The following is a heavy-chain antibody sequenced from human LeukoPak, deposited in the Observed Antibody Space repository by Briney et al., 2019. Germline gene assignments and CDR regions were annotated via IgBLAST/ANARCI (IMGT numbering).Heavy chain of an antibody. J-gene: IGHJ4*02. CDR1: GASMRSETHY. Sequence: SETLSLTCNVSGASMRSETHYWSWLRQHPGKGPEWIAYIYYTAGAYYNPSLESRVSISLDASENQFSLKLSSVTAADTAVYYCARGRRELKYAPDYWGQGTLVTVSS. CDR2: IYYTAGA. V-gene: IGHV4-31*03. D-gene: IGHD2-2*01. CDR3: ARGRRELKYAPDY.